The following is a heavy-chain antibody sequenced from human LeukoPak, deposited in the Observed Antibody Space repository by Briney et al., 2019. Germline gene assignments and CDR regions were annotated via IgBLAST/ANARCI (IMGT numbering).Heavy chain of an antibody. V-gene: IGHV3-21*01. CDR2: ISSGSTYK. CDR1: GFTFSDYS. CDR3: TRGPTLIGVAGTWPLDY. D-gene: IGHD6-19*01. J-gene: IGHJ4*02. Sequence: GGSLRLSCAASGFTFSDYSMHWVRQAPGKGLEWVSSISSGSTYKYSADSVKGRFTISRDNAKNSLFLQMNSLRAEDSAVYYGTRGPTLIGVAGTWPLDYWGQGTLVTVSS.